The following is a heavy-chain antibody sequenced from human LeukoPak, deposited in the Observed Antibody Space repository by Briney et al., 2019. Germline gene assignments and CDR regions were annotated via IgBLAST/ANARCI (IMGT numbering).Heavy chain of an antibody. D-gene: IGHD4-17*01. V-gene: IGHV4-39*01. CDR3: ARHRYGDNDY. Sequence: SETLSLTCTVSGGSISSSSYYWGWIRQPPGKGLEWIGSIYYSASTYYNPSRKSRVAISVDTSKNQFSLKLSSVTAADTAVYYCARHRYGDNDYWGQGTLVTVSS. J-gene: IGHJ4*02. CDR2: IYYSAST. CDR1: GGSISSSSYY.